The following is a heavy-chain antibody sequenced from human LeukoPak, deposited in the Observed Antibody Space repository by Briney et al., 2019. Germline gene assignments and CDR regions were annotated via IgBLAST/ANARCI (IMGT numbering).Heavy chain of an antibody. V-gene: IGHV4-4*07. CDR2: IYTSRST. J-gene: IGHJ4*02. Sequence: SETLSLTCTVSGGSISSYYWSWIRQPAGKGLEWIGRIYTSRSTNYNPPLKSRVTMSVDTSKNQFSLKLSSVTAADTAVYYCARHRRYSSSWFPLDFDYWGQGTLVAVSS. CDR1: GGSISSYY. CDR3: ARHRRYSSSWFPLDFDY. D-gene: IGHD6-13*01.